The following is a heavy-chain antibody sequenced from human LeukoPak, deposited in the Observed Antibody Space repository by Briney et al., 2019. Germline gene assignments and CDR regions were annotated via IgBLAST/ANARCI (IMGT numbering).Heavy chain of an antibody. CDR3: ARGGIYVAPLVVDY. CDR1: GFTFSNYA. CDR2: ISVAGGSI. V-gene: IGHV3-23*01. J-gene: IGHJ4*02. D-gene: IGHD3-16*01. Sequence: PGGSLRLSCAASGFTFSNYAMHWVRQAPGKGLEWVSGISVAGGSIYYADAVKGRFTISRDNAKNSLYLQMNSLRAEDTAVYYCARGGIYVAPLVVDYWGQGTLVTVSS.